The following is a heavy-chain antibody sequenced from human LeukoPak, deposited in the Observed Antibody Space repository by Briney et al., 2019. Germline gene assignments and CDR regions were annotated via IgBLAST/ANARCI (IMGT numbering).Heavy chain of an antibody. D-gene: IGHD3-9*01. CDR1: GYTFTSYY. CDR2: INPSGGST. Sequence: WASVKVSCKASGYTFTSYYMHWVRQAPGQGLEWMGIINPSGGSTSYAQKFQGRVTMTRDTSTSTVYMELSSLRSEDTAVYYCARVRGGELRYFDWLLSYDFDYWGQGTLVTVSS. J-gene: IGHJ4*02. V-gene: IGHV1-46*01. CDR3: ARVRGGELRYFDWLLSYDFDY.